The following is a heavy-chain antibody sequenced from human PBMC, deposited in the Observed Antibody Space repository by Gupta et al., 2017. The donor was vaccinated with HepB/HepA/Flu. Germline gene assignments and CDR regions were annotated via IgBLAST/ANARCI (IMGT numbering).Heavy chain of an antibody. D-gene: IGHD5-24*01. CDR2: FSGNDGNT. CDR1: GFTFSDYA. V-gene: IGHV3-23*01. Sequence: QLLESGGGLVQPGGSLRLSCAASGFTFSDYAMSWVRQAPGKGLEWVSTFSGNDGNTFYAASVTGRFTISRDNSKNTLYLQMNSLRDEDTAVYYCAKRLRDTSGHFDFWGQGTLLTVSS. CDR3: AKRLRDTSGHFDF. J-gene: IGHJ4*02.